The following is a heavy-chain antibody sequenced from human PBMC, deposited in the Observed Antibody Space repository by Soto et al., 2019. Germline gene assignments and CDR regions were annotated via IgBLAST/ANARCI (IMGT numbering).Heavy chain of an antibody. CDR3: ARDREYSYGSQPFDP. CDR2: INPNSGGT. Sequence: GSSVKVSCKAAGYTFTGYYMHWVRQAPGQGLEWMGWINPNSGGTNYAQKFQGWVTMTRDTSISTAYMELSRLRSDDTAVYYCARDREYSYGSQPFDPWGQGTLVTVSS. D-gene: IGHD5-18*01. CDR1: GYTFTGYY. V-gene: IGHV1-2*04. J-gene: IGHJ5*02.